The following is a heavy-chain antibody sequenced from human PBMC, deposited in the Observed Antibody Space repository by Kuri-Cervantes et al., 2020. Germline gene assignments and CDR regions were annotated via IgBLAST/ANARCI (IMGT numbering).Heavy chain of an antibody. CDR2: ISYDGSNK. CDR1: GFTFSSYA. V-gene: IGHV3-30-3*01. D-gene: IGHD1-14*01. J-gene: IGHJ6*03. Sequence: GGSLRLSCAASGFTFSSYAMHWVRQAPGKGLEWVAVISYDGSNKYYADSVKGRFTISRNNSENTGSLQMNSLRVEDTAVYYCARGAGSNHNSMDVWGRGATVTVSS. CDR3: ARGAGSNHNSMDV.